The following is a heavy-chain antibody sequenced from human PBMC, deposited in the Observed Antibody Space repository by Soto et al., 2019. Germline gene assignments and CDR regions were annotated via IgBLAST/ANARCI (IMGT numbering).Heavy chain of an antibody. V-gene: IGHV3-23*01. D-gene: IGHD6-6*01. CDR1: AFTSSSYA. Sequence: PGGSLRLSCAASAFTSSSYAMSWVRQAPGKGLEWVSAISGSGGSTYYADSVKGRFTISRDNSKNTLYLQMNSLRAEDTAVYYCVKGPESKSSASDLDYWGQGNLVTVSS. CDR2: ISGSGGST. J-gene: IGHJ4*02. CDR3: VKGPESKSSASDLDY.